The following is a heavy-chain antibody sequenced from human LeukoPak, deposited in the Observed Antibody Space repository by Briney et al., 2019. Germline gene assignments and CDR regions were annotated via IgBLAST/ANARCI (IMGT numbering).Heavy chain of an antibody. CDR3: TRGGPIVVVVAATEFDP. D-gene: IGHD2-15*01. Sequence: GGSLRLSCTASGFTFGDYAMSWFRQAPGKGLEWVGFIRSKAYGGTTEYAASVKGRFTISRDDSKSIAYLRMNSLKTEDTAVYYCTRGGPIVVVVAATEFDPWGQGTLVTVSS. CDR1: GFTFGDYA. CDR2: IRSKAYGGTT. V-gene: IGHV3-49*03. J-gene: IGHJ5*02.